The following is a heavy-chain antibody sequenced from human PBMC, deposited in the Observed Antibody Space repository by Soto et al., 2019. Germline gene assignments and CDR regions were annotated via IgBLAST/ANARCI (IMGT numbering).Heavy chain of an antibody. CDR2: IYPGDSDT. D-gene: IGHD3-3*01. J-gene: IGHJ2*01. CDR1: GYTFTDYW. V-gene: IGHV5-51*01. CDR3: ARQYYDFWSGSYTGSSYFDL. Sequence: GSLKISCKGSGYTFTDYWIGWVRQMPGKGLGWMGIIYPGDSDTKYSPSFQGHVTISVDESINTAYLQWGSLKASDSAMYYCARQYYDFWSGSYTGSSYFDLWGRGTLVTVSS.